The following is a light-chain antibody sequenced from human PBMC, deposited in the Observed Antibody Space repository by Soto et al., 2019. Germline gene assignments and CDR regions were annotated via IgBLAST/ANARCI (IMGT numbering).Light chain of an antibody. CDR3: QQTYTTPYT. CDR2: SAS. Sequence: DIQMTQSPSSLSASVGDRVTVSCRASQSINSYLNWYQQKPGKAPTLLIYSASSLEEGVPSGFTGSGSGTEFTLTISSLQPEDFATYFGQQTYTTPYTFGQGTKLEIK. V-gene: IGKV1-39*01. J-gene: IGKJ2*01. CDR1: QSINSY.